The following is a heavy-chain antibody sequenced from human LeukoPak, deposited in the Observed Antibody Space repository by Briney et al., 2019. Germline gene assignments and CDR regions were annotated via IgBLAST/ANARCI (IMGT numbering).Heavy chain of an antibody. Sequence: ASVKVSCKASGYTFTSYDINWVRQATGQGLEWMGWMNPNSGNTGYAQKFQGRVTMTRNTSISTAYMELSSLRSEDTAVYYCARETKMVAVAGNDYWGQGTLVTVSS. CDR2: MNPNSGNT. D-gene: IGHD6-19*01. CDR3: ARETKMVAVAGNDY. CDR1: GYTFTSYD. J-gene: IGHJ4*02. V-gene: IGHV1-8*01.